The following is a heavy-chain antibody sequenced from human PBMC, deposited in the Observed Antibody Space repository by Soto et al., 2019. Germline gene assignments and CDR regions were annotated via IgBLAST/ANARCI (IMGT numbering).Heavy chain of an antibody. CDR1: GFTFSSYS. V-gene: IGHV3-21*01. J-gene: IGHJ3*02. D-gene: IGHD2-2*02. CDR2: ISSSSSYI. Sequence: PRVSLRLSWAASGFTFSSYSMNWVRQAPGKGLEWVSSISSSSSYIYYADSVKGRFTISRDNAKNSLYLQMNSLRAEDTAVYYCAREDPFYCSSTSCYTQPGAFDIWGQGTMVTVS. CDR3: AREDPFYCSSTSCYTQPGAFDI.